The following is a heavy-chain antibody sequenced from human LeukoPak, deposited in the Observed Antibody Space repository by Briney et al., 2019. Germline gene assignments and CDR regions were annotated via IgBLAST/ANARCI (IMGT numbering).Heavy chain of an antibody. CDR1: GGSISSSNW. CDR2: IYHSGST. D-gene: IGHD5-18*01. J-gene: IGHJ4*02. Sequence: KSSKTLSLTCAVSGGSISSSNWWSWVRQPPGKGLVWIGEIYHSGSTNYNPSLKSRVTISVDKSKNQFSLKLSSVTAADTAVYYCARGLGGYSYGYKDYWGQGTLVTVSS. CDR3: ARGLGGYSYGYKDY. V-gene: IGHV4-4*02.